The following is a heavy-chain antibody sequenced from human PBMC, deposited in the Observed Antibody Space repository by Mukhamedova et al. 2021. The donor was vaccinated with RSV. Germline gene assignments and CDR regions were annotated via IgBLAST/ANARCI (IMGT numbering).Heavy chain of an antibody. D-gene: IGHD3-3*01. J-gene: IGHJ3*02. CDR2: ISSSSSYI. Sequence: ISSSSSYIYYADSVKGRFTISRDNAKNSLYLQMNSLRAEDTAVYYCARDPNVLRFLPTHDAFDIWGQGTMVTVSS. CDR3: ARDPNVLRFLPTHDAFDI. V-gene: IGHV3-21*01.